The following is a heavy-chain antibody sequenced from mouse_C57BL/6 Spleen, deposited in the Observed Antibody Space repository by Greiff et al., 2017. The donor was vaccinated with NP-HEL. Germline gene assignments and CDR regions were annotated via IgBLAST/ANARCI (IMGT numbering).Heavy chain of an antibody. CDR3: ARSWDYDDYAMDY. Sequence: VKLMESGPGLVQPSQSLSITCTVSGFSLTSYGVHWVRQSPGKGLEWLGVIWSGGSTDYNAAFISRLSISKDNSKSQVFFKMNSLQADDTAIYYCARSWDYDDYAMDYWGQGTSVTVSS. D-gene: IGHD2-4*01. V-gene: IGHV2-2*01. CDR2: IWSGGST. CDR1: GFSLTSYG. J-gene: IGHJ4*01.